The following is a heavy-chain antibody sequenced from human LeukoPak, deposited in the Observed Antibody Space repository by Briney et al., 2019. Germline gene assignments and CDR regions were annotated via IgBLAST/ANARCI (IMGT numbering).Heavy chain of an antibody. CDR2: IYPGDSDT. J-gene: IGHJ3*02. V-gene: IGHV5-51*01. Sequence: YWSWIRQPAGKGLEWMGIIYPGDSDTRYSPSFQGQVTISADKSISTAYLQWSSLKASDTAMYYCARRGSYYDSSGYWGSFDIWGQGTMVTVSS. CDR1: YW. CDR3: ARRGSYYDSSGYWGSFDI. D-gene: IGHD3-22*01.